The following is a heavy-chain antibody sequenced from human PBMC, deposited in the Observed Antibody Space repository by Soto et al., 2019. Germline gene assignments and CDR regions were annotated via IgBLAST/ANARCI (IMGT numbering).Heavy chain of an antibody. CDR1: GYTFTTYA. Sequence: QVQLVQSGAEVKKPGASVKVSCKASGYTFTTYAMHWVRQAPGQRPEWMGWINAGNGNTKYSQKFQDRVTITRDTSASTAYMELSSLRSEDTAVYYCARDKWYCSGTSCYNALFDYWGQGTLVTVSS. CDR3: ARDKWYCSGTSCYNALFDY. D-gene: IGHD2-2*02. J-gene: IGHJ4*02. V-gene: IGHV1-3*01. CDR2: INAGNGNT.